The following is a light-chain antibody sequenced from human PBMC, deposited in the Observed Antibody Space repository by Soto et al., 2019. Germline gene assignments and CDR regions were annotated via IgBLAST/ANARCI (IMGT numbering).Light chain of an antibody. Sequence: EIVLTQSPATLSLSPGERATLSCRASQSVSSYLAWYQQKPGQAPRLLIYDASNRATGIPARFSGSGSGTAFTLTISCLEPEDFAVYYCQQRSNWPPFTFGPGTKVDIK. CDR3: QQRSNWPPFT. CDR1: QSVSSY. CDR2: DAS. V-gene: IGKV3-11*01. J-gene: IGKJ3*01.